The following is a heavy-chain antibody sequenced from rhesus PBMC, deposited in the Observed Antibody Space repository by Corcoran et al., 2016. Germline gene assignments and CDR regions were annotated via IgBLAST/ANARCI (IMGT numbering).Heavy chain of an antibody. J-gene: IGHJ4*01. CDR1: GAPISSNW. CDR3: ARNPGDRAY. CDR2: NHGNSGST. D-gene: IGHD5-42*01. Sequence: QVQLQESGPGLVKPSETLSLTCTVSGAPISSNWWIWIRQPPGKGLEWIGENHGNSGSTNYNPALKSRVNGERDATKNQLALRLTSETAADTAGYYGARNPGDRAYWGQGVLVTVSS. V-gene: IGHV4-80*01.